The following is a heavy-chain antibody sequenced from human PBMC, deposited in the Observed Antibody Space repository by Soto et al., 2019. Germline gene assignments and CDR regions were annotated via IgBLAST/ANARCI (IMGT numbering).Heavy chain of an antibody. V-gene: IGHV1-69*01. CDR2: IIPIFGTA. Sequence: QVQLVQSGAEVKKPGSSVKVSCKASGGTFSSYAISWVRQAPGQGLEWMGGIIPIFGTANYAQKFQGRVTISPDESTSTAYMELSSLRSEDTAVYYCARSVHDYVWGSYRYSFDYWGQGTLVTVSS. J-gene: IGHJ4*02. CDR1: GGTFSSYA. CDR3: ARSVHDYVWGSYRYSFDY. D-gene: IGHD3-16*02.